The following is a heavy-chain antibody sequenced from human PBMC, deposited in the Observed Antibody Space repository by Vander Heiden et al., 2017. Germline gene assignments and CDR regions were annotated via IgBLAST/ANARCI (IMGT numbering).Heavy chain of an antibody. J-gene: IGHJ4*02. CDR3: ARVTMVRGLDY. Sequence: QVQLVESGGGVVQPGRSLRLSCAASGFTFSSYGMHWVRQAPGKGLEWVAVIWYDGSNKYYADSVKGRFTISRDNSKNTLYLQMNSLRAEDTAVYYCARVTMVRGLDYWGQGTLVTVSS. V-gene: IGHV3-33*01. D-gene: IGHD3-10*01. CDR2: IWYDGSNK. CDR1: GFTFSSYG.